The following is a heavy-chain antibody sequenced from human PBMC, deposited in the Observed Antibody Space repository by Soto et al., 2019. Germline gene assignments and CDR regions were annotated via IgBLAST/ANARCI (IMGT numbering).Heavy chain of an antibody. Sequence: QVQLVQSGAEVKEPGASVRVSCEAFGYTFTAYNIHWLRQAPGQGLEWMGWINAGNGNTRSSRKFQGRVIITRDTSATTAYLEVDSLRSEDTAIYYCARVAPSGGSVPRFDPWGQGTLLTVSS. V-gene: IGHV1-3*01. CDR2: INAGNGNT. D-gene: IGHD3-10*01. CDR1: GYTFTAYN. CDR3: ARVAPSGGSVPRFDP. J-gene: IGHJ5*02.